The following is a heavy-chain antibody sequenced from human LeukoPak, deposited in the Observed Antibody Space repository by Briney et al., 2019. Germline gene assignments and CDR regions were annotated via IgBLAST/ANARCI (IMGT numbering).Heavy chain of an antibody. CDR3: AKDLSASRDSGYYSLDY. CDR1: GFTFNNYA. Sequence: GGSLRLSCSASGFTFNNYAMNWVRQAPGKGLELVSSISGSGGSTYYADSVKGRFTISRDNSKNTLYLQMNGLRAEDTAVYFCAKDLSASRDSGYYSLDYWGQGTLVTVSS. CDR2: ISGSGGST. J-gene: IGHJ4*02. V-gene: IGHV3-23*01. D-gene: IGHD3-22*01.